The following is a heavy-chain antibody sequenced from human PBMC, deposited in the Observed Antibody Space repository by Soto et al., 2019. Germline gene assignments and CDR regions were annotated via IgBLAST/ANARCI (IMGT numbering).Heavy chain of an antibody. D-gene: IGHD4-17*01. CDR1: GYTFTGYY. V-gene: IGHV1-2*02. CDR2: INPNSGGT. CDR3: ARVFAVTTEYGMDV. Sequence: GASVKVSCKASGYTFTGYYMHWVRQAPGQGLEWMGWINPNSGGTNYAQKFRGRVIMTRDTSISTAYMELSRLRSDDTAVYYCARVFAVTTEYGMDVWGQGTSVTVSS. J-gene: IGHJ6*02.